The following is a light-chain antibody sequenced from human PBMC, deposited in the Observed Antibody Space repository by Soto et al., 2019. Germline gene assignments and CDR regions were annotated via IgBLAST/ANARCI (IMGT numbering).Light chain of an antibody. V-gene: IGKV1-27*01. J-gene: IGKJ4*01. CDR3: QTDESAPLT. CDR1: QGINNY. CDR2: AAS. Sequence: DIQMTQSPSSLSASVGDRVTITCRASQGINNYLVWYQQKPGKVPKLLIHAASTLQSGVPSRFSGSRSWTDFTLTIRSLQPEDGAPYYCQTDESAPLTFGGGTKVYIK.